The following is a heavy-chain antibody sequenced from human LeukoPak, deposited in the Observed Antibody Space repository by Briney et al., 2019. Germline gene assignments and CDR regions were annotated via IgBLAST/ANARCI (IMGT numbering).Heavy chain of an antibody. D-gene: IGHD2-15*01. J-gene: IGHJ4*02. CDR1: GYTFTSYG. V-gene: IGHV1-18*01. Sequence: GASVKVSCKASGYTFTSYGISWVRQAPGQGLEWMGWISAYNGNTNYAQKLQGRVTMTTDTSTSTAYMELRSLTSDDTAVYYCARFRGYCSGGSCYSEDYFDYWGQGTLVTVSS. CDR2: ISAYNGNT. CDR3: ARFRGYCSGGSCYSEDYFDY.